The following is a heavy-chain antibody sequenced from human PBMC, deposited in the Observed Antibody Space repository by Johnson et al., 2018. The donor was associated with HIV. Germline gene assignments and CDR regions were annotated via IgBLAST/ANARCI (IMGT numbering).Heavy chain of an antibody. CDR2: ISGSGRSI. J-gene: IGHJ3*02. CDR3: AKGGSGTTRIRAQKGAFDI. CDR1: EFTFSDYF. V-gene: IGHV3-11*04. D-gene: IGHD6-19*01. Sequence: QVQLVESGGGLVQPGGSLRLSCAASEFTFSDYFMSWIRQAPGKGLEWVSYISGSGRSIYYADSLKGRFSISRDNSKNTLYLQMNSLRAEDTAVYYCAKGGSGTTRIRAQKGAFDIWGQGTMVTVSS.